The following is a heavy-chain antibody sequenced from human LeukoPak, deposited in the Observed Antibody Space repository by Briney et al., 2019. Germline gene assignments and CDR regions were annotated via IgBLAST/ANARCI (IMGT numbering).Heavy chain of an antibody. V-gene: IGHV4-59*01. CDR2: IYYSGST. J-gene: IGHJ4*02. Sequence: SETLSLTCTVSGGSISSYYWSWIRQPPGKGLEWIGYIYYSGSTNYNPSLKSRVTISVDTSKNQFSLKLSSVTAADTAVYYCARDRIGGSSGRFDYWGQGTLVTVSS. D-gene: IGHD3-22*01. CDR1: GGSISSYY. CDR3: ARDRIGGSSGRFDY.